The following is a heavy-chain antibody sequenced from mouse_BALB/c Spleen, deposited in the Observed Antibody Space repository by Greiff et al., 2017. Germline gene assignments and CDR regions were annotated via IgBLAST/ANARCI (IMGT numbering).Heavy chain of an antibody. CDR2: IYPGNVNT. CDR1: GYTFTSYY. V-gene: IGHV1S56*01. D-gene: IGHD2-1*01. CDR3: ASPYGNYFYAMDY. Sequence: VQLQQSGPELVKPGASVRISCKASGYTFTSYYIHWVKQRPGQGLEWIGWIYPGNVNTKYNEKFKGKATLTADKSSSTAYMQLSSLTSEDSAVYFCASPYGNYFYAMDYWGQGTSVTVSS. J-gene: IGHJ4*01.